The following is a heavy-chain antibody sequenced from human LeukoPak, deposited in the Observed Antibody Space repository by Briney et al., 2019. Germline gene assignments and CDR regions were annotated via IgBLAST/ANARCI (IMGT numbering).Heavy chain of an antibody. V-gene: IGHV4-39*07. CDR1: GGSISSAGSYY. J-gene: IGHJ5*02. CDR3: ARDKGNFMVRGWFDP. D-gene: IGHD3-10*01. CDR2: MSHSGST. Sequence: SETLSLTCTLSGGSISSAGSYYWGWIRQPPGKGLEWIGSMSHSGSTYFNPSLESRGSILLDTSKRQFSLKVTSVSAADTAVYYCARDKGNFMVRGWFDPRGQGTLVTVSS.